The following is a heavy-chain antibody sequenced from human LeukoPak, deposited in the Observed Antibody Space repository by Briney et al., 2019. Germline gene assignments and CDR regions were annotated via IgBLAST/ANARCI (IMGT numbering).Heavy chain of an antibody. Sequence: GESLKISCKGSGYSFTSYWIGWVRQMPGKGLEWMGIIYPGDSDTRYSPSFQGQVTISADKSISTAYLQWSSLKASDTAMYYCASRGSSSSRVGYFDYWGQGTLVTVSS. J-gene: IGHJ4*02. CDR2: IYPGDSDT. V-gene: IGHV5-51*01. CDR1: GYSFTSYW. CDR3: ASRGSSSSRVGYFDY. D-gene: IGHD6-6*01.